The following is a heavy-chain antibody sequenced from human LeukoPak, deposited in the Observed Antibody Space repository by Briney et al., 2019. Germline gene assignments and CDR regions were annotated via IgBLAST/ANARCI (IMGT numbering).Heavy chain of an antibody. CDR2: INPSGGST. V-gene: IGHV1-46*01. Sequence: GASVKVSCKASGYTFTSYYMHWVRQAPGQGLEWMGIINPSGGSTSYPQKFQGRVTMTRDMSTSTVYMELSSLRSEDTAVYYCATYWGNYYDSSGYYWSIWGQGTMVTVSS. CDR1: GYTFTSYY. J-gene: IGHJ3*02. D-gene: IGHD3-22*01. CDR3: ATYWGNYYDSSGYYWSI.